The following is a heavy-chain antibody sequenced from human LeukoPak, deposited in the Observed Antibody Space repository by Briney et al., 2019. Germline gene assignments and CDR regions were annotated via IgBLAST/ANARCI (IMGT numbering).Heavy chain of an antibody. V-gene: IGHV1-69*05. CDR3: ASSTMIVYYYYYYMDV. D-gene: IGHD3-22*01. Sequence: SVKVSCKASGGTFSSYAISWVRQAPGQGLEWMGGIIPIFGTANYAQKFQGRVTITTDESTSTAYMELSSLRSEDTAVYYCASSTMIVYYYYYYMDVWGKGPRSPSP. CDR1: GGTFSSYA. CDR2: IIPIFGTA. J-gene: IGHJ6*03.